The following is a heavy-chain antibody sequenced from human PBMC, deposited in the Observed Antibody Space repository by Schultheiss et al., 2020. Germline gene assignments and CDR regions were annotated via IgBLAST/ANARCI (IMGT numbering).Heavy chain of an antibody. Sequence: GGSLRLSCVASGFNFEIYAMSWVRQAPGKGLEWVSVISNSGGAIYYADSVKGRFSISRHNSKSTLFLQMNSLRAEDTAVYFCAKGGYSYGYVDFWGQGSLVTVSS. CDR2: ISNSGGAI. CDR1: GFNFEIYA. V-gene: IGHV3-23*01. CDR3: AKGGYSYGYVDF. J-gene: IGHJ4*02. D-gene: IGHD5-18*01.